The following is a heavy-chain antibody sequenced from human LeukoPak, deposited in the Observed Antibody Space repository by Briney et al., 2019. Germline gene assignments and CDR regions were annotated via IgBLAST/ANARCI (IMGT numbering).Heavy chain of an antibody. CDR3: ARFGSRSSPTSYNWFDP. D-gene: IGHD6-13*01. CDR2: INPNSGGT. J-gene: IGHJ5*02. CDR1: GYTFTGYY. V-gene: IGHV1-2*02. Sequence: ASVKVSCKASGYTFTGYYMHWVRQAPGQGLEWMGWINPNSGGTNYAQKFQGRVTMTRDTSISTAYMELSRLRSDDTAVYYCARFGSRSSPTSYNWFDPWGQGTLVTVSP.